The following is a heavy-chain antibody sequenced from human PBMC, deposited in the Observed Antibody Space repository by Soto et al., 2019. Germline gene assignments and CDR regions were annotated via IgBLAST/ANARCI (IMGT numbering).Heavy chain of an antibody. CDR3: AKKCLSSSPSVIDS. CDR1: VFTFSSHG. D-gene: IGHD6-6*01. Sequence: SMILSCATSVFTFSSHGMSWVRQAPGKGLDWVSGITGSGRNTYYADSVKGRFTISRDNSKNTLFLQMNSLRAEDTAVYYCAKKCLSSSPSVIDSWGKGPLVTVSS. CDR2: ITGSGRNT. J-gene: IGHJ4*02. V-gene: IGHV3-23*01.